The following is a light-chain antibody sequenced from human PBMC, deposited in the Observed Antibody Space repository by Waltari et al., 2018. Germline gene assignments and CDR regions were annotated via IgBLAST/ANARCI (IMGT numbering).Light chain of an antibody. CDR3: SSRTNSITWV. Sequence: QSALTQPASVSGSPGQSITISCTATSRDFGANKYVSWYQQHPGKAPKVVIYDVTERPSGVSNRFPGSKSGSTASLTISGLQTEDEAGYYCSSRTNSITWVFGGGTKVTVL. J-gene: IGLJ3*02. CDR1: SRDFGANKY. CDR2: DVT. V-gene: IGLV2-14*03.